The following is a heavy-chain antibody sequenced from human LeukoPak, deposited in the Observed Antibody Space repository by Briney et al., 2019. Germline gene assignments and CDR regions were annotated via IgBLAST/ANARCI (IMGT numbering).Heavy chain of an antibody. CDR2: INHSGST. V-gene: IGHV4-34*01. Sequence: SETLTLTCAVYGGSFSGYYWSWIRRPPGKGLEWIGEINHSGSTNYNPSLKSRVTISVDTSKNQFSLKLSSVTAADTAVYYCARGRRVAARPFDYWGQGTLVTVSS. D-gene: IGHD6-6*01. CDR3: ARGRRVAARPFDY. J-gene: IGHJ4*02. CDR1: GGSFSGYY.